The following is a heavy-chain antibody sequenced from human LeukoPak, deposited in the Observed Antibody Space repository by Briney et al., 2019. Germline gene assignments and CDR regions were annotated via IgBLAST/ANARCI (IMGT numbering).Heavy chain of an antibody. CDR1: GGSISSYY. CDR2: IYYSGST. Sequence: PSETLSLTCTVSGGSISSYYWSWIRQPPGEGLEWIGYIYYSGSTNYNPSLKSRVTISVDTSKNQFSLKLSSVTAADTAVYYCARSSREWLHFGYWGQGTLVTVSS. V-gene: IGHV4-59*08. J-gene: IGHJ4*02. D-gene: IGHD5-24*01. CDR3: ARSSREWLHFGY.